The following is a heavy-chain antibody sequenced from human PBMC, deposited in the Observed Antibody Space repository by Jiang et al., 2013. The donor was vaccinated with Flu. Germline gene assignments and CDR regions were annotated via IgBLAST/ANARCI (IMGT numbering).Heavy chain of an antibody. Sequence: LLKPSETLSLTCAVYGGSFTDYYWSWIRQPPGKGLEWIGEINHSGSTNYNPSLKSRVTISVDTSKKQFSLNLRSVTAADTAVYYCARPLGHYYDRSDYYGDPFDIWGQGTMVTVSS. J-gene: IGHJ3*02. D-gene: IGHD3-22*01. CDR3: ARPLGHYYDRSDYYGDPFDI. CDR1: GGSFTDYY. V-gene: IGHV4-34*01. CDR2: INHSGST.